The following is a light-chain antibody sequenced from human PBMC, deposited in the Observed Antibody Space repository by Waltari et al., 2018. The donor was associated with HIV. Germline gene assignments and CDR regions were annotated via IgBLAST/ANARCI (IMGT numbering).Light chain of an antibody. CDR2: QES. CDR3: QAWDSSTAVV. Sequence: SYELTQPPSVSVSPGQTASITCSGDKLGAKYACWYQQKPGQSPGLVCYQESKRPSGIPERFSGSNSGNTATLTISGTQAMDEADYYCQAWDSSTAVVFGGGTKLTVL. CDR1: KLGAKY. V-gene: IGLV3-1*01. J-gene: IGLJ2*01.